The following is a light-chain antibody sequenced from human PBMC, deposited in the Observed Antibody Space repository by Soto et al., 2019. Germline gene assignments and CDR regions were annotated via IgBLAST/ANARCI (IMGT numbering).Light chain of an antibody. Sequence: IVLTQSPGTLSLSPGERATLSCRASQSVSSNYLAWYQQKFGQAPRLLIYGASNRATGIPDRFSGSESGTDFTLTISRLEPEDFAVYYCQQYATSPWTFGQGTKVEIK. CDR3: QQYATSPWT. J-gene: IGKJ1*01. V-gene: IGKV3-20*01. CDR1: QSVSSNY. CDR2: GAS.